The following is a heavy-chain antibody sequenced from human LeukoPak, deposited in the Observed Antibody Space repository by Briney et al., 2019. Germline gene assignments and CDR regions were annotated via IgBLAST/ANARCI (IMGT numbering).Heavy chain of an antibody. CDR3: ARAYYGSGSVLFDY. CDR1: GFTVSSNY. Sequence: PGGSLRLSCAASGFTVSSNYMSWVRQAPGKGLEWVSVIYSGGSTYYADSVKGRFTISRDNSKNTLYLQMNSLRAEDTAVYYCARAYYGSGSVLFDYWGQGTLVTVSS. D-gene: IGHD3-10*01. J-gene: IGHJ4*02. V-gene: IGHV3-53*01. CDR2: IYSGGST.